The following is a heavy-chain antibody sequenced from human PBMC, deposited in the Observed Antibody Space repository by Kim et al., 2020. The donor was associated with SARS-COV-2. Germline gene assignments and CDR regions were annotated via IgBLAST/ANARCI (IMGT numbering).Heavy chain of an antibody. D-gene: IGHD6-6*01. V-gene: IGHV4-39*01. Sequence: KSRVTIAGDTSKNQFSLKLSSVTAADTAVYYCARHSSSLFPSYYYYGMDVWGQGTTVTVSS. CDR3: ARHSSSLFPSYYYYGMDV. J-gene: IGHJ6*02.